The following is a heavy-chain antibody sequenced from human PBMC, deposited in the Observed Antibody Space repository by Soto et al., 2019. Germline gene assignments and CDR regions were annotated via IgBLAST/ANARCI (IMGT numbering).Heavy chain of an antibody. CDR1: VYTFTNYW. D-gene: IGHD4-4*01. V-gene: IGHV5-51*01. CDR3: ARLGSLLQPIDY. Sequence: PGESLKISCQTSVYTFTNYWIGWVRHVPGRGLEWMGLIFPRDSDTRYNSSFEGQVTISSDRSIATAYLQWTSLKASDTAIYFCARLGSLLQPIDYWGQRTPVPVSS. J-gene: IGHJ4*02. CDR2: IFPRDSDT.